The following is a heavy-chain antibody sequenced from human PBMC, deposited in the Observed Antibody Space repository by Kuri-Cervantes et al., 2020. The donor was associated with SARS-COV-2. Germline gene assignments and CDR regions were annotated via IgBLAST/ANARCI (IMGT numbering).Heavy chain of an antibody. CDR1: GFTVSSNY. Sequence: GESLKISCAASGFTVSSNYMSWVRQAPGKGLEWVSVIYSGGSTYYADSVKGRFTISRDNSKNTLYLQMNSLRAEDTAVYYCAREHSSSLFFYYYYYMDVWGKGTTVTVSS. J-gene: IGHJ6*03. CDR3: AREHSSSLFFYYYYYMDV. CDR2: IYSGGST. D-gene: IGHD6-13*01. V-gene: IGHV3-53*01.